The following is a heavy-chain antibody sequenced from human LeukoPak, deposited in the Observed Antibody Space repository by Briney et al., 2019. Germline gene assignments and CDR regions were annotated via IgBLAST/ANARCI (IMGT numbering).Heavy chain of an antibody. D-gene: IGHD6-19*01. CDR3: ARGRGAGYSSGYFPFYFDY. CDR1: GFTFSSYG. CDR2: IWYDASHK. V-gene: IGHV3-33*01. Sequence: GRSLRLSCAASGFTFSSYGMHWVRQAPGAGLEWVALIWYDASHKYSADSVKGRFTISRDNSKHTLYLQMNSLRAEDTAVYYCARGRGAGYSSGYFPFYFDYWGQGTLVTVSS. J-gene: IGHJ4*02.